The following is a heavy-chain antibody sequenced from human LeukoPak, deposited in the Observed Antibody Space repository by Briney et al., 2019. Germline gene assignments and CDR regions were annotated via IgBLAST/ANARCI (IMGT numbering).Heavy chain of an antibody. V-gene: IGHV1-69*04. J-gene: IGHJ4*02. CDR2: IIPILGIA. CDR3: ARETYYDILTGYYSDDY. D-gene: IGHD3-9*01. CDR1: GGTFSSYA. Sequence: ASVKVSCKASGGTFSSYAISWVRQAPGQGLEWMGRIIPILGIANYAQKFQGRVTITADKSTSTAYMELSSLRSEDTAAYYCARETYYDILTGYYSDDYWGQGTLVTVSS.